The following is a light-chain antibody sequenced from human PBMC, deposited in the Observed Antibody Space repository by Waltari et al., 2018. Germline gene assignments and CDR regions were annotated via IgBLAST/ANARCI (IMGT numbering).Light chain of an antibody. CDR3: QSYDSSLSGSV. J-gene: IGLJ2*01. Sequence: QSVLTQPPSVSGAPGQRVTISCTGSSSSIGAGYDVNWYQQLPGTAPKLLIYGNNNRPSGVPDRFSGSKSGTSASLAITALQAEDEADYYCQSYDSSLSGSVFGGGTILTVL. V-gene: IGLV1-40*01. CDR2: GNN. CDR1: SSSIGAGYD.